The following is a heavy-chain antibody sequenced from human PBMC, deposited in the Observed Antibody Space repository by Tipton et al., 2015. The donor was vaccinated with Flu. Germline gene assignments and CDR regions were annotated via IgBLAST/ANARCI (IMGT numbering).Heavy chain of an antibody. CDR2: IHRSGNT. Sequence: TLSLTCSVSGDSIGSDYYWGWIRQPPGKGLEWLGNIHRSGNTHYNSSLKSRVTISLDKSKNQFSLRLVSMTAADTAVYYCARAATFGLGRGYFDFWGQGILVTVSS. V-gene: IGHV4-38-2*02. D-gene: IGHD3-16*01. CDR3: ARAATFGLGRGYFDF. CDR1: GDSIGSDYY. J-gene: IGHJ4*02.